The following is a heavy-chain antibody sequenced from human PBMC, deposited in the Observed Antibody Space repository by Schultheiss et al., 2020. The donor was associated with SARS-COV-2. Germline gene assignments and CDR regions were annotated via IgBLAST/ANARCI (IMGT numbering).Heavy chain of an antibody. Sequence: GGSLRLSCEVSGFTFSTYGMHWVRQAPGKGLEWVAVISYDGSNKYYADSVRGRFTISRDNSRNTLYLQMGSLRVEDMGVYYCARVQYSGSYNWFDPWGQGTLVTVSS. J-gene: IGHJ5*02. CDR2: ISYDGSNK. V-gene: IGHV3-30*03. CDR3: ARVQYSGSYNWFDP. D-gene: IGHD1-26*01. CDR1: GFTFSTYG.